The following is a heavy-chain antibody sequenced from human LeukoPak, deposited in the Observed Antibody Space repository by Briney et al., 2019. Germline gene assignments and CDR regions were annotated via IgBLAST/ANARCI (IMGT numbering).Heavy chain of an antibody. CDR3: AKVHCISTNCNHIWTYFDY. CDR2: IYPRGGST. V-gene: IGHV1-46*01. J-gene: IGHJ4*02. D-gene: IGHD2-2*01. Sequence: ASVKVSCKASGYSFTNNYIHWVRQAPGQGLEWMGMIYPRGGSTSYAQKFQGRVTVTRDTSTSTVHMELSGLRSEDTAVYYCAKVHCISTNCNHIWTYFDYWGQGTLVTVSS. CDR1: GYSFTNNY.